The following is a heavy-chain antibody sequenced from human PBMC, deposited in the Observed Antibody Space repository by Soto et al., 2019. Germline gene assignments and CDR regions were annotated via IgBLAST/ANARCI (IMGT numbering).Heavy chain of an antibody. V-gene: IGHV3-30*18. D-gene: IGHD6-6*01. CDR3: AKVIRADSTSSNFYYYSGMDV. CDR2: TSNDGSNK. J-gene: IGHJ6*02. Sequence: QVQMVESGGGLVQPGRSLRLSCAASGFSFSTYGMHWVRQAPGKGLEWMAVTSNDGSNKYYADSVKGRFTISRDNSKDTLFLQMNSLRGEDTAIYYCAKVIRADSTSSNFYYYSGMDVWGQGTTVTVSS. CDR1: GFSFSTYG.